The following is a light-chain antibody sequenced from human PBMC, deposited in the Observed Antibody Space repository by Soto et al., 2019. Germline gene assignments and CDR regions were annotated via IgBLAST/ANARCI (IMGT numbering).Light chain of an antibody. CDR2: GAS. V-gene: IGKV3-20*01. CDR3: QQYGNSPQT. J-gene: IGKJ1*01. CDR1: QSVDSSY. Sequence: IELTQSPGTVSLSPWERATLSCRASQSVDSSYLAWYQQTPGQAPRLLMYGASSRATGIPDRFSGSGSGTDFTLTINRMEPEHFAVYYCQQYGNSPQTFGQGTKVDIK.